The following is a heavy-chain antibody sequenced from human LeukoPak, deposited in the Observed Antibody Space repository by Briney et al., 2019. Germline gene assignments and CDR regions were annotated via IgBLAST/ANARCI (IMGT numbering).Heavy chain of an antibody. V-gene: IGHV1-2*02. CDR2: INPNSGGT. Sequence: ASVKVSCKASGYTFTGYYMHWVRQAPGQGLEWMGWINPNSGGTNYAQKFQGRVTMTRDTSISTVYMELSRLRSDDTAVYYCARRAAGGVVDLDYWGQGTLVTVSS. CDR3: ARRAAGGVVDLDY. D-gene: IGHD2-15*01. CDR1: GYTFTGYY. J-gene: IGHJ4*02.